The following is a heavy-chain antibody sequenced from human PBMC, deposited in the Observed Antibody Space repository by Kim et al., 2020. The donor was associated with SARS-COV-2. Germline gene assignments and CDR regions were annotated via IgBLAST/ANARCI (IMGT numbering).Heavy chain of an antibody. CDR3: AREGERTVVQGVRFRYYYY. CDR1: RYTFTSYG. Sequence: ASVKVSCKASRYTFTSYGITWVRQAPGQGLEWMGWISPYIEDTRYADKLQGRVIMTTDLSTRTAYMELKNLRSDDTAVYYCAREGERTVVQGVRFRYYYY. CDR2: ISPYIEDT. D-gene: IGHD3-10*01. J-gene: IGHJ6*01. V-gene: IGHV1-18*01.